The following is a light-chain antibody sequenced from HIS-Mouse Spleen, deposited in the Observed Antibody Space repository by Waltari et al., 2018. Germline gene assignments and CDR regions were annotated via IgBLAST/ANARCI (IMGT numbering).Light chain of an antibody. CDR3: QVWESSSDHVV. V-gene: IGLV3-21*03. CDR2: DDS. CDR1: NLGSKS. J-gene: IGLJ2*01. Sequence: SYVLTQPPSVSVAPGKTARITCGGNNLGSKSVHWYQQKPGQAPVLVVYDDSDRPPGIPERFSGCNDGTTATLTISRVEAGDEADYYCQVWESSSDHVVFGGVTELTVL.